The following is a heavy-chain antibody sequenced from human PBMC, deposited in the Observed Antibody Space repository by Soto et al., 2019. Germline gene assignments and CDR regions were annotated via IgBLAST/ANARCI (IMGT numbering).Heavy chain of an antibody. Sequence: PSETLSLTCTVSGGSISSGDYYWSWIRQPPGKGLEWIGYIYYSGSTYYNPSLKSRVTISVDTSKNQFSLKLSSVTAADTAVYYCDSYYGSGSRNWSDPCGQGTLVTVSS. CDR1: GGSISSGDYY. CDR2: IYYSGST. D-gene: IGHD3-10*01. V-gene: IGHV4-30-4*01. J-gene: IGHJ5*02. CDR3: DSYYGSGSRNWSDP.